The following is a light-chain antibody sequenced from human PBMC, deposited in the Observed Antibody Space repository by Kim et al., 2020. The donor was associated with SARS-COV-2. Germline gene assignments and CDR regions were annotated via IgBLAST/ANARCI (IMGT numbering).Light chain of an antibody. CDR3: RQYNGWPRT. Sequence: VSPGKRATLSGRASRSVGGNLAWYRHKPGQAPRLLIFGASTGATVIPARFGGSGSGTKFTLTISSLHSKVFAVYYGRQYNGWPRTLGQGTKVDIK. V-gene: IGKV3-15*01. CDR2: GAS. J-gene: IGKJ1*01. CDR1: RSVGGN.